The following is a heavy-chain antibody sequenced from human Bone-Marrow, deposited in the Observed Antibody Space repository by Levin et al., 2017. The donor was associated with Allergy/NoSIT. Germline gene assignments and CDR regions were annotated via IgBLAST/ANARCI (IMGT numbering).Heavy chain of an antibody. D-gene: IGHD6-13*01. Sequence: SVKVSCKASGGTFSSYAISWVRQAPGQGLEWMGGIIPIFGTANYAQKFQGRVTITADESTSTAYMELSSLRSEDTAVYYCARVLIAAAAGAFDIWGQGTMVTVSS. CDR2: IIPIFGTA. CDR1: GGTFSSYA. J-gene: IGHJ3*02. V-gene: IGHV1-69*13. CDR3: ARVLIAAAAGAFDI.